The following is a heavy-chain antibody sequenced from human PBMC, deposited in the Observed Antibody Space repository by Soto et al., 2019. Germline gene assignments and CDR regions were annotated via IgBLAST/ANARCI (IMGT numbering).Heavy chain of an antibody. CDR1: GYTFSSYG. J-gene: IGHJ4*02. D-gene: IGHD3-22*01. CDR3: ARDFYQSSGYCDY. Sequence: QVQLVQSGAEVKKPGASVKVSCKAYGYTFSSYGLSWVRQAPGQGLEWMGWISAYSGNTVYTQRFKGRLTMATDTSTGTAYMESRSLRSDDTAVYYGARDFYQSSGYCDYWGQGTLVTVSS. CDR2: ISAYSGNT. V-gene: IGHV1-18*01.